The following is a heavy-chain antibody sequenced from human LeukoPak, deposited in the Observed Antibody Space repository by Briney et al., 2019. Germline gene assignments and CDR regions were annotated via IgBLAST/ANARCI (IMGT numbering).Heavy chain of an antibody. J-gene: IGHJ6*02. D-gene: IGHD2-15*01. CDR3: AKDLAATYYYYYGMDV. CDR2: TSGSGGST. CDR1: GFTFSSYA. Sequence: GGSLRLSCAASGFTFSSYAMSWVRQAPGKGLEWVSATSGSGGSTYYADSVKGRFTISRDNSKNTLYLQMNSLRAEDTAVYYCAKDLAATYYYYYGMDVWGQGTTVTVSS. V-gene: IGHV3-23*01.